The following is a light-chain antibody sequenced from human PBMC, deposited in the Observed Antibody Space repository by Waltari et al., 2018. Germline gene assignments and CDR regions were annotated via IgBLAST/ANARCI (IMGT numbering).Light chain of an antibody. CDR3: QQYHIYPIT. J-gene: IGKJ5*01. V-gene: IGKV1-5*03. Sequence: DIQMTQSPSTLSASVGERVTITCRASQSISSWLAWYQQKPGKAPNLLICNASNLESGGPSSFRGSGSGTELTLTISSLQPDDFATYYCQQYHIYPITFGQGSRLEIK. CDR2: NAS. CDR1: QSISSW.